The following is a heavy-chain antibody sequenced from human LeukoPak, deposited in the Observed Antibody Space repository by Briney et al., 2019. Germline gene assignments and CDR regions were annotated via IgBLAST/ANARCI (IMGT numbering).Heavy chain of an antibody. Sequence: GGSLRLSCAASGFTFNSYAMSWVRQAPGKGLEWVSSISGSGGSTYYADSVKGRFTISRDNSKNTLYLQMNSLRAEDTAVYYCALYYDSSGYYSPFDYWGQGTLVTVSS. D-gene: IGHD3-22*01. CDR3: ALYYDSSGYYSPFDY. CDR2: ISGSGGST. J-gene: IGHJ4*02. CDR1: GFTFNSYA. V-gene: IGHV3-23*01.